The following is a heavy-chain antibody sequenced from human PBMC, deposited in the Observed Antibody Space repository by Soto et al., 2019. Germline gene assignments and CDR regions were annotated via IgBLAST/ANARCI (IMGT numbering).Heavy chain of an antibody. D-gene: IGHD4-17*01. CDR1: GGSISSYY. CDR2: IYYSGST. Sequence: SETLSLTCTVSGGSISSYYWSWIRQPPGKGLEWIGYIYYSGSTNYNPSLKSRVTISVDTSKNQFSLKLSSVTAADTAVYYCARARYYGDYPYYFDYWGQGTLGTVSS. J-gene: IGHJ4*02. V-gene: IGHV4-59*01. CDR3: ARARYYGDYPYYFDY.